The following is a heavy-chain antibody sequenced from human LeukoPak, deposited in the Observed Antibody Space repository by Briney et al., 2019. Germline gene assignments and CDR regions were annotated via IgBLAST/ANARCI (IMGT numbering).Heavy chain of an antibody. Sequence: TGRSLRLSCAASGFTFSNYAMHWVRQAPGKGLEWVAVVSYDGSNKYYAESVKGRFTISRDNAKNSLYLQMNSLRDEDTAVYYCARVNLAYGGNDVSFGYWGQGTLVTVSS. V-gene: IGHV3-30-3*01. CDR3: ARVNLAYGGNDVSFGY. CDR2: VSYDGSNK. CDR1: GFTFSNYA. J-gene: IGHJ4*02. D-gene: IGHD4-23*01.